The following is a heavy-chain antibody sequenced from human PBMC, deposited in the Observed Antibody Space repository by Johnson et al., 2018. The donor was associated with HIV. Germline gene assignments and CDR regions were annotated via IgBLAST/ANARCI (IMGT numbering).Heavy chain of an antibody. D-gene: IGHD2-21*02. Sequence: QVQLVESEGGVVQPGTSLRLSCAASGFTFSRCGMHWVRQAPGKGLEWAAVISNDGSAKYYAYSVKGRFTISRDNSKNTLYLQMNRLRVEDTAVYYCARVKGVGPDYAFDVWGQGTMVTVSS. CDR2: ISNDGSAK. CDR1: GFTFSRCG. J-gene: IGHJ3*01. V-gene: IGHV3-30*03. CDR3: ARVKGVGPDYAFDV.